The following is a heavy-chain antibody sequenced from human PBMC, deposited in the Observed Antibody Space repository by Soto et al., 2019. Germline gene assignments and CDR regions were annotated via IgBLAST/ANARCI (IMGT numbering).Heavy chain of an antibody. V-gene: IGHV3-30*18. CDR2: ISYDGSNK. D-gene: IGHD3-10*01. CDR3: AKELRGDYYGSGSYYDYYYYYGMDV. J-gene: IGHJ6*02. CDR1: GFPFSSYG. Sequence: GGSLRLSCAASGFPFSSYGMHWVRQAPGKGLEWVAVISYDGSNKYYADSVKGRFTISRDNSKNTLYLQMNSLRAEDTAVYYCAKELRGDYYGSGSYYDYYYYYGMDVWGQGTTVTVSS.